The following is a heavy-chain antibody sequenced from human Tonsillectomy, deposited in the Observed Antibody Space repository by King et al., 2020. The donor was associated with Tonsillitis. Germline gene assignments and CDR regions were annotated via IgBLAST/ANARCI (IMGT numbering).Heavy chain of an antibody. Sequence: QVQLVESGGGVVQPGGSLTVSCAASGFNLTNYAVHWVRQSPGKGLEWVAIIPFDGSNKYFADSVKGRFTLSRDNSKNTLFLQMNSLRPEDTAVYYCARAGDFEILDPPFDVWGRGTLVTVSS. CDR3: ARAGDFEILDPPFDV. CDR2: IPFDGSNK. D-gene: IGHD3-9*01. V-gene: IGHV3-30-3*01. CDR1: GFNLTNYA. J-gene: IGHJ2*01.